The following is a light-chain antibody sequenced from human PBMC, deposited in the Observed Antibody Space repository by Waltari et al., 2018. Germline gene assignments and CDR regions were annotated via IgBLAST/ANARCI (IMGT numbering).Light chain of an antibody. Sequence: QSALTQPASVSGSPGQSITISCTGTRNDIGAYNYVSWYQQHPGKAPKLMIFDVSSRPSGVSARFSGSKSDNTASLTISGLQGVDEADYYCSAAAGGNVVLFGGGTKVTVL. CDR1: RNDIGAYNY. V-gene: IGLV2-14*03. CDR3: SAAAGGNVVL. CDR2: DVS. J-gene: IGLJ3*02.